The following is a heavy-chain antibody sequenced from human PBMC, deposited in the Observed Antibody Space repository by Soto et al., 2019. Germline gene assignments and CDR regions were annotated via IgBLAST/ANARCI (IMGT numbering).Heavy chain of an antibody. V-gene: IGHV4-59*01. Sequence: PSETLSLTCTVSGGSISSYYWSWIRQPPGKGLEWIGYIYYSGSTNYNPSLKSRVTISVDTSKNQFSLKLSSVTAADTAVYYCARRGYYDSSGYYYALTPFDYWGQGTLVTVSS. J-gene: IGHJ4*02. CDR2: IYYSGST. D-gene: IGHD3-22*01. CDR3: ARRGYYDSSGYYYALTPFDY. CDR1: GGSISSYY.